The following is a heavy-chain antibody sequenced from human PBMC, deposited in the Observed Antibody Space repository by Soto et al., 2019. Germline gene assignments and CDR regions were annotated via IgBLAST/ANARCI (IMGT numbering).Heavy chain of an antibody. Sequence: GASVKVSCKASGYSFTNYYMHWVRQAPGQGLEWMGTINAGGGYTTYAQRFQGRVTMTRDTSTSTVSMELSSLRYEDTALYYCTRGGAIVVVNAQFDLWGQGTLVTVAS. CDR3: TRGGAIVVVNAQFDL. CDR1: GYSFTNYY. CDR2: INAGGGYT. V-gene: IGHV1-46*01. D-gene: IGHD2-21*01. J-gene: IGHJ5*02.